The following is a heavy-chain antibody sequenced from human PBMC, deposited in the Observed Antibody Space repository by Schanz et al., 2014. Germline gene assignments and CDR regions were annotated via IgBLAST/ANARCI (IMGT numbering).Heavy chain of an antibody. CDR2: ISGSGGDSV. D-gene: IGHD2-21*01. J-gene: IGHJ1*01. CDR3: AREFVN. Sequence: QLQLQESGPGLVKPSETLSLTCTVSGGSISSSSYYWGWIRQPPGKVLEWLSHISGSGGDSVDYADSVKGRFTISRDNTRNSLYLQMNSLRVDDTAVYYCAREFVNWGQGTLVTVSS. CDR1: GGSISSSSYY. V-gene: IGHV3-11*01.